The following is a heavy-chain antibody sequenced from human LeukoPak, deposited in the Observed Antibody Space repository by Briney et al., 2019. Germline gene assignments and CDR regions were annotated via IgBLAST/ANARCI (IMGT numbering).Heavy chain of an antibody. D-gene: IGHD3-22*01. CDR2: ISDSGSNI. J-gene: IGHJ3*02. CDR3: ARAKFDSSGYYYRGFDI. V-gene: IGHV3-11*04. CDR1: GFTLSSYE. Sequence: GGSLRLSCTASGFTLSSYEMGWIRQAPGRGLEWVSYISDSGSNIYYTDSVKGRFTMSRDNAKKSLYLQMNSLRAEDTAVYYCARAKFDSSGYYYRGFDIWGQGTMVTVSS.